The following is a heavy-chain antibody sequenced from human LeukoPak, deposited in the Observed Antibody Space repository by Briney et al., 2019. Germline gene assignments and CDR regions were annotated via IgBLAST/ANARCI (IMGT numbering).Heavy chain of an antibody. V-gene: IGHV3-23*01. D-gene: IGHD3-10*01. CDR3: ARVTYGSGTYGAFDY. CDR2: FSGSGGST. J-gene: IGHJ4*02. Sequence: GGSLRLSCAASGFIFSNYAMSWVRQAPGKGLQWVSAFSGSGGSTYYADSVKGRFTISRDNSRNTLYLQMNSLRAEDTAVYYCARVTYGSGTYGAFDYWGQGTLVTVSS. CDR1: GFIFSNYA.